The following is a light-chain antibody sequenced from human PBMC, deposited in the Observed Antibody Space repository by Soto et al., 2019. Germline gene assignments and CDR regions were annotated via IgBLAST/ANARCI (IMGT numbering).Light chain of an antibody. CDR1: PGLWPY. Sequence: QINQFSFSPSAICRGRGPIPCRAEPGLWPYLAWYQQTPGKIPKLLIYAASTLQSGVPSRFSGSGSGTVFTLTISSLQPEDVATYYCQKYYSAPFTFGPGTKVDLK. CDR2: AAS. V-gene: IGKV1-27*01. CDR3: QKYYSAPFT. J-gene: IGKJ3*01.